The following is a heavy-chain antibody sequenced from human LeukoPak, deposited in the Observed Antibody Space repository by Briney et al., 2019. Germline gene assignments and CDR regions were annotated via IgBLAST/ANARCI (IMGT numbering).Heavy chain of an antibody. D-gene: IGHD3-10*01. CDR1: GFSFSDDW. Sequence: PGGSLRLSCAASGFSFSDDWMSWVRQAPGKGLEWVGRIKHKRDGGTTDYAAPVKGRFTISRDDSKNMLYLEMNSLKIEDTAVYYCTTVTMVRDYVYWGQGTLVTVSS. J-gene: IGHJ4*02. V-gene: IGHV3-15*01. CDR3: TTVTMVRDYVY. CDR2: IKHKRDGGTT.